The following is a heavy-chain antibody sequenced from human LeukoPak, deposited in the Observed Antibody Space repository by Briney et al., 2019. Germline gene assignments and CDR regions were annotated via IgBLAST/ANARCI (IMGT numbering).Heavy chain of an antibody. CDR1: GGSFSGYY. V-gene: IGHV4-34*01. J-gene: IGHJ6*03. Sequence: PSETLSLTCAVYGGSFSGYYWSWIRQPPGKGLEWIGEINHSGSTNYNPSLKSRVTISVDTSKNQFSLKLSSVTAADTAVYYCARETSVSTIDYYYYYMDVWGKGTTVTISS. D-gene: IGHD4-17*01. CDR2: INHSGST. CDR3: ARETSVSTIDYYYYYMDV.